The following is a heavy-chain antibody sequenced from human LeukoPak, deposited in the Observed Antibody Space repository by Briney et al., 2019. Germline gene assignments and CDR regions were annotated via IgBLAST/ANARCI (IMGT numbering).Heavy chain of an antibody. Sequence: GGSLRLSCAASGFTFSNYAMSWVRQAPGKGLEWVSGISGSGGNTHYADSVKGRFTISRDNSKNTVHLQMNSLRAEDTAVYYCAKRLSASDWFEVDYWGQGTLVTVSS. CDR1: GFTFSNYA. CDR2: ISGSGGNT. CDR3: AKRLSASDWFEVDY. D-gene: IGHD3-9*01. V-gene: IGHV3-23*01. J-gene: IGHJ4*02.